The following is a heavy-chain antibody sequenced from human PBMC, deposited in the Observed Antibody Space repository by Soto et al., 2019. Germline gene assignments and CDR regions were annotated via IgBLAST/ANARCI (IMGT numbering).Heavy chain of an antibody. CDR2: ISAHNGNT. CDR1: GYTFTSYG. J-gene: IGHJ4*02. V-gene: IGHV1-18*01. CDR3: ARDPALGGPFDY. D-gene: IGHD3-16*01. Sequence: QVQLVQSGAEVKKPGASVKVSCKASGYTFTSYGISWVRQAPGQGLEWMGWISAHNGNTNYAQKLQGXVXXXTXXSTSTAYMELRSLRSDDTAVYYCARDPALGGPFDYWGQGTLVTVSS.